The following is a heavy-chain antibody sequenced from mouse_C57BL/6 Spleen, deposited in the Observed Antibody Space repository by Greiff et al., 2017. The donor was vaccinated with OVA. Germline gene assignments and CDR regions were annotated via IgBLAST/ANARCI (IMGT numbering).Heavy chain of an antibody. CDR1: GYAFSSYW. V-gene: IGHV1-80*01. CDR3: ARLYYGSSYFDY. D-gene: IGHD1-1*01. J-gene: IGHJ2*01. Sequence: QVQLQQSGAELVKPGASVKISCKASGYAFSSYWMNWVKQRPGKGLEWIGQIYPGDGDTNYNGKFKGKATLTADKSSSTAYMQLSSLTSEDSAVYFCARLYYGSSYFDYWGQGTTLTVSS. CDR2: IYPGDGDT.